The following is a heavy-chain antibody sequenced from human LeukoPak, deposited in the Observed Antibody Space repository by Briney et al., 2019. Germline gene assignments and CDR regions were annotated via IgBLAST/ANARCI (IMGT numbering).Heavy chain of an antibody. CDR2: IIPIFGTA. CDR3: ARDYYDSSGYYYAHDY. V-gene: IGHV1-69*05. Sequence: VASVKVSCKASGGTFSSYAISWVRQAPGQGLEWMGRIIPIFGTANYAQKFQGRVTITTDESTSTAYMELSSLRSEDTAVYYCARDYYDSSGYYYAHDYWGQGTLVTVSS. CDR1: GGTFSSYA. D-gene: IGHD3-22*01. J-gene: IGHJ4*02.